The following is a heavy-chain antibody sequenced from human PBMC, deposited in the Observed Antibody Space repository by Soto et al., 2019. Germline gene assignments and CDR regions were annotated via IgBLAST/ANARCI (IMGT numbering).Heavy chain of an antibody. CDR3: ARGPDRSGFYLFDY. J-gene: IGHJ4*02. CDR1: GGTFSNHA. CDR2: IIPLSGTT. D-gene: IGHD3-22*01. V-gene: IGHV1-69*01. Sequence: QVQLVQSGAEVRKPGSSVKVSCKASGGTFSNHAISWVRQAPGQGPEWMGGIIPLSGTTNYAPKFQGSLTITEDESMTTANMELSSLRYEDTAVYYCARGPDRSGFYLFDYWGQRTLVTVSS.